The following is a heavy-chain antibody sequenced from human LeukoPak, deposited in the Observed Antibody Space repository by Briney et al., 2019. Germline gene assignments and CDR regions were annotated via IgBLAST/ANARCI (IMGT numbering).Heavy chain of an antibody. V-gene: IGHV3-9*01. Sequence: PGRSLRLSCAASGFTFDDYAMHWVRQAPGKGLEWVSGISWNSGSIGYADSVKGRFTISRDNAKNSLYLQMSSLRAEDTALYYCAKDWSSSSSDYWGQGTLVTVSS. CDR1: GFTFDDYA. CDR2: ISWNSGSI. CDR3: AKDWSSSSSDY. D-gene: IGHD6-13*01. J-gene: IGHJ4*02.